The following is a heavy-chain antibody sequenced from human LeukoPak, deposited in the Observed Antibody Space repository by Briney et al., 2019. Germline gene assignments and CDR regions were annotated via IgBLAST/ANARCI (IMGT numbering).Heavy chain of an antibody. CDR3: ARVGLGVGSGRKASGFDP. CDR2: IYSGGDT. CDR1: GFTFSLTY. J-gene: IGHJ5*02. V-gene: IGHV3-66*01. D-gene: IGHD3-10*01. Sequence: GGSLRLSCAASGFTFSLTYMAWVRQAPGKGLEWVSVIYSGGDTYYYADSVKGRFTIARDNSKKTLYLQMNNLRVEDTAVYYCARVGLGVGSGRKASGFDPWGQGTLVTVSS.